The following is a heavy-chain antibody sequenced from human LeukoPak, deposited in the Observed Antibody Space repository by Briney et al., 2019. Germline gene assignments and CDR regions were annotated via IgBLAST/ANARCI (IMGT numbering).Heavy chain of an antibody. V-gene: IGHV3-74*01. CDR3: AKQPVGYSYGAGAFDI. Sequence: GGPLRLSCAASGFTFSSYWMHWLRQAPGKGLVWVSRINSDGSSTSYADSVKGRFTISRDNAKTTLDLRRHRLRSEDTTVYYGAKQPVGYSYGAGAFDIWGQGTMVTVSS. D-gene: IGHD5-18*01. J-gene: IGHJ3*02. CDR1: GFTFSSYW. CDR2: INSDGSST.